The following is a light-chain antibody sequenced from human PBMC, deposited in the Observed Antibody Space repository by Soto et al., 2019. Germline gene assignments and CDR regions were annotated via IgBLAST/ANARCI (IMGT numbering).Light chain of an antibody. CDR3: QQYGSPPT. V-gene: IGKV3-20*01. CDR1: QSVSSSY. Sequence: IVLSQSPGTLSLSPGERATLSCRASQSVSSSYLAWYQRKPGQAPRLLIYGASSRATGIPDRFSGSGSGTDFTLTISRLETEDFAVYYCQQYGSPPTFGQGTKVDIK. CDR2: GAS. J-gene: IGKJ1*01.